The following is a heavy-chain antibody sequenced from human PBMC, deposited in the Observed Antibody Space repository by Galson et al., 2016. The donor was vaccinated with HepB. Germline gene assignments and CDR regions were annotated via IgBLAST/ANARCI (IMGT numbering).Heavy chain of an antibody. CDR1: GDSVSSNNAT. Sequence: CAISGDSVSSNNATWNWIRLSPSRGLEWLGRTYYRTRRYSDYALSVKSRITINADTSKSQFSLRPNSVTPEDTAVYYCARRTGNGFDVWGQGTTVTVSS. CDR3: ARRTGNGFDV. V-gene: IGHV6-1*01. D-gene: IGHD1-1*01. J-gene: IGHJ6*02. CDR2: TYYRTRRYS.